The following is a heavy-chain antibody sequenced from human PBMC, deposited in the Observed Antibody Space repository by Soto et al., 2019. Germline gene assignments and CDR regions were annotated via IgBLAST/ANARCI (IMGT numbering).Heavy chain of an antibody. CDR3: AREYTGGWSRGGYFDY. D-gene: IGHD6-19*01. J-gene: IGHJ4*02. CDR2: ISRSGSSI. V-gene: IGHV3-48*03. Sequence: GGSLRLSCTASGFTFSNFEMDWVRQAPGKGLEWVSYISRSGSSIYYADSVKGRFTSSRDNAKNSLYLQMSSLRAKDTAVYYCAREYTGGWSRGGYFDYWGQGTLVTVSS. CDR1: GFTFSNFE.